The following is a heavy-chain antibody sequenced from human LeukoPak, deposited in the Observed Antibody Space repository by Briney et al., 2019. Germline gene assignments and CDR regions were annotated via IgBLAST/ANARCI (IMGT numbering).Heavy chain of an antibody. Sequence: GGSLRLSCAASGFTFDDYAMHWVRQAPGKGLEWVSGISWNSGSIGYADSVKGRFTISRDNAKNSLYLQMNSLRAEDTAVYYCAKVVGWWGLDAFDIWGQGTMVTVSS. D-gene: IGHD2-21*02. CDR1: GFTFDDYA. CDR2: ISWNSGSI. CDR3: AKVVGWWGLDAFDI. V-gene: IGHV3-9*01. J-gene: IGHJ3*02.